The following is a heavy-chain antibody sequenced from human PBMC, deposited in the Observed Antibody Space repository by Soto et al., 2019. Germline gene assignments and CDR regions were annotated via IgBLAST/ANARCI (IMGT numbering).Heavy chain of an antibody. V-gene: IGHV4-59*12. CDR2: IHYSGRT. CDR1: NGSISGFY. D-gene: IGHD1-26*01. J-gene: IGHJ4*02. Sequence: QVQLQESGPGLVKPSETLSLTCSVSNGSISGFYWSWIRQPPGKILEWIGYIHYSGRTDYKPSLTIRATMSVATAKNQCSLNLKSITAADTAVYYCVRVGVGIGNHFDSWGRGTLVTVSS. CDR3: VRVGVGIGNHFDS.